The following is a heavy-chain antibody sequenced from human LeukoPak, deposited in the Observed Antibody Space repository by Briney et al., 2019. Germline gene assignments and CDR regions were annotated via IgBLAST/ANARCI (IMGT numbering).Heavy chain of an antibody. J-gene: IGHJ6*03. V-gene: IGHV3-30*02. CDR3: VRANDNYYYYYMDV. CDR1: GFTFSSYG. CDR2: IRYDGSNK. D-gene: IGHD3-9*01. Sequence: GGSLRLSCAASGFTFSSYGMHWVRQAPGKGLEWVAFIRYDGSNKYYADSVKGRFTISRDNSKNTLYLHVNSLRVEDTAVYYCVRANDNYYYYYMDVWGKGTTVTIS.